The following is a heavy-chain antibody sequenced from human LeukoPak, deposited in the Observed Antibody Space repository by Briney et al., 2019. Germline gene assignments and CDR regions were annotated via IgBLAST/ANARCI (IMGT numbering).Heavy chain of an antibody. CDR1: AYSLRGFY. J-gene: IGHJ4*02. D-gene: IGHD5-18*01. V-gene: IGHV1-2*02. CDR2: TKPNSGGT. CDR3: PRARREEGYVYGADFFDS. Sequence: ASVTLSCKASAYSLRGFYIHWVRQAPGQGLEWMGWTKPNSGGTNYADNFEGRVTMTRDTSTNTAFMELSKLTSDDTAVYYCPRARREEGYVYGADFFDSWGQGTLIIVS.